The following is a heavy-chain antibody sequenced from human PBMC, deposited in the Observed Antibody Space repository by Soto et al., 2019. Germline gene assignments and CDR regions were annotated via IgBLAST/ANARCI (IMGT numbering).Heavy chain of an antibody. CDR3: AKDPVPYNWNYAWFDP. CDR2: ISWNSGSI. Sequence: GGSLRLSCAASGFTFDDYAMHWVRQAPGKGLEWVSGISWNSGSIGYADSVKGRFTISRDNAKNSLYLQMNSLRAEDTALYYCAKDPVPYNWNYAWFDPWGQGTLVTVSS. J-gene: IGHJ5*02. V-gene: IGHV3-9*01. CDR1: GFTFDDYA. D-gene: IGHD1-7*01.